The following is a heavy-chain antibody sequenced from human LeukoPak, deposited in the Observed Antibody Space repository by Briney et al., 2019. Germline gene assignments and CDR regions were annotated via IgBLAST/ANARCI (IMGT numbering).Heavy chain of an antibody. CDR3: ARVYGYYYYYMDV. CDR2: INPDNQNT. V-gene: IGHV1-18*04. D-gene: IGHD4-17*01. CDR1: VYTFTNNG. J-gene: IGHJ6*03. Sequence: ASVKVSCKASVYTFTNNGIIWVRQAPGQGLEWLGWINPDNQNTNYAQSYQGRLALTTDTSTSTIYMELGSLTSDDTAVYYCARVYGYYYYYMDVWGKGTTVTVSS.